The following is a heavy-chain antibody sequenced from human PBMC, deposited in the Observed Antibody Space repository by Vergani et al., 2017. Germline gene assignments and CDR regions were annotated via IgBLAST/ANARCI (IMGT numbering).Heavy chain of an antibody. CDR3: ARDKPNSXYDWPQWYYYYMDV. J-gene: IGHJ6*03. V-gene: IGHV3-21*05. Sequence: VQLVESGGGLVKPGGSLRLSCTASEFTFSSYSVNWVRQAPGKGLEWISYISSRGTATYYADSVKGRFTISRDKAKNSVYLQMDSLRAEDTAVYYCARDKPNSXYDWPQWYYYYMDVWGKGTTVTVSS. CDR1: EFTFSSYS. CDR2: ISSRGTAT. D-gene: IGHD5-12*01.